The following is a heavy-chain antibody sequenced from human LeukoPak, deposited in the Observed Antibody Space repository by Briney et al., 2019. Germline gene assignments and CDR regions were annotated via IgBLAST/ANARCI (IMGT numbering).Heavy chain of an antibody. CDR1: GFTFSSYG. Sequence: GGSLRLSCAASGFTFSSYGMHWVRQAPGKGLEGVAVISYDGSNKYYADSVKGRFTISRDNSKNSLYLQMNSLRAEDTAVYYCAKDAVRAYAFDIWGQGTMVTVSS. CDR2: ISYDGSNK. D-gene: IGHD3-10*01. J-gene: IGHJ3*02. V-gene: IGHV3-30*18. CDR3: AKDAVRAYAFDI.